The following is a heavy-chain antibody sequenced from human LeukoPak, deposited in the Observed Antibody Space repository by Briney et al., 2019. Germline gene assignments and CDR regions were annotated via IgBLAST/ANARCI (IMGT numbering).Heavy chain of an antibody. Sequence: GGSLRLSCAASGFTVSSNYMSWVRQAPGKGLEWVSVIYSGGSTYYADSVKGRFTISRDNSKNTLYLQMNSLRAEDTAVYYCASHYGSSGYYSADYWGQGTLVTVSS. D-gene: IGHD3-22*01. CDR1: GFTVSSNY. V-gene: IGHV3-53*01. J-gene: IGHJ4*02. CDR2: IYSGGST. CDR3: ASHYGSSGYYSADY.